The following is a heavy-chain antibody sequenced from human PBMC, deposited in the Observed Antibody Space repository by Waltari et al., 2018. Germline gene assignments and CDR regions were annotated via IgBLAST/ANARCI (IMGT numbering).Heavy chain of an antibody. CDR2: IDTTGNHI. CDR1: GFTFSLYN. CDR3: ARVQHCGPGSCYSSAMDV. J-gene: IGHJ6*02. V-gene: IGHV3-21*02. D-gene: IGHD2-15*01. Sequence: EVRLLESGGGLVKPGGSLRLPCEASGFTFSLYNMHWFRQAPGKGPEWVSSIDTTGNHIYYSDPVRGRFTISRDNAQNSLFLQLNSLRGEDTALYYCARVQHCGPGSCYSSAMDVWDQGTAVTVSS.